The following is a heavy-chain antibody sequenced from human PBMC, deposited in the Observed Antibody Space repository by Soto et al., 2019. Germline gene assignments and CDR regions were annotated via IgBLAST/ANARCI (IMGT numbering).Heavy chain of an antibody. V-gene: IGHV1-69*01. CDR2: IIPIFGTA. J-gene: IGHJ6*02. Sequence: QVQLVQSGAEVTKPGSSVKVSCKASGGTFSSYAIRWVRQAPGQGLEWMGGIIPIFGTANYAQKFQGRVTITADEATSTAYMELSSLRSEDTAVYYWARDDRPVTGNMDVGGQGTTVTVSS. CDR1: GGTFSSYA. CDR3: ARDDRPVTGNMDV. D-gene: IGHD4-4*01.